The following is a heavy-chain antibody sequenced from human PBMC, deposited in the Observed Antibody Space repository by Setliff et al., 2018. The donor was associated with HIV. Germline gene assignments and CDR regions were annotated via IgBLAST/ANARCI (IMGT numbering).Heavy chain of an antibody. CDR2: SSSSSSLI. CDR1: GFTFSSYS. V-gene: IGHV3-48*01. Sequence: GSLRLSCAASGFTFSSYSMNWVRQAPGKGLEWVSYSSSSSSLIYYADSVKGRFTISRDDSKNSVYLQMNTLGAEDTAVYYCARGQFRLRPDSLDLWGQGTLVTVSS. J-gene: IGHJ4*03. D-gene: IGHD2-21*01. CDR3: ARGQFRLRPDSLDL.